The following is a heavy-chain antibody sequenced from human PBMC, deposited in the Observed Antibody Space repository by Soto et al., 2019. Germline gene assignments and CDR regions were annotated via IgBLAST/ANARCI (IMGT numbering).Heavy chain of an antibody. CDR2: IYWDDDK. CDR3: AHHPYYGLGSYSFDY. D-gene: IGHD3-10*01. Sequence: SGPTLVNPTQTLTLTCPFSGFSLGTSGVGVSWIRQPPGKALEWLALIYWDDDKRYSPSLKSRLTITKDTSKNQVVLTMTNMDPVDTATYYCAHHPYYGLGSYSFDYWGREPWSPSPQ. J-gene: IGHJ4*02. CDR1: GFSLGTSGVG. V-gene: IGHV2-5*02.